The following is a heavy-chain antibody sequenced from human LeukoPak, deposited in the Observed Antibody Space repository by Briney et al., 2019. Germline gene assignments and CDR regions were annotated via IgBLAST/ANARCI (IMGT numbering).Heavy chain of an antibody. V-gene: IGHV4-61*02. CDR3: AKTSGSYLNWFDP. Sequence: SETLSLTCSVSGGSISRGTYYWSWLRQPAGKGLEWIGRIYTSGSTNYNPSLRSRVTISVDMSKNQFSLKLSSVTAADTAVYYCAKTSGSYLNWFDPWGQGTLVTVSS. CDR1: GGSISRGTYY. CDR2: IYTSGST. J-gene: IGHJ5*02. D-gene: IGHD1-26*01.